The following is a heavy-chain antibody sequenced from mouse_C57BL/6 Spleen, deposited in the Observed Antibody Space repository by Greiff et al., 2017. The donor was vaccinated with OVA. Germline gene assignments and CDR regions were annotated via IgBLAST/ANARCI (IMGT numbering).Heavy chain of an antibody. CDR3: GRPGLPGTGWYFDV. CDR1: GYTFTSYW. D-gene: IGHD4-1*01. CDR2: IDPSDSYT. Sequence: VQLQQPGAELVMPGASVKLSCKASGYTFTSYWMHWVKQRPGQGLEWIGEIDPSDSYTNYNQKFKGKSTLTVDKSSSTAYMQLSSLTSEDSAVYYCGRPGLPGTGWYFDVWGTGTTVTVSS. J-gene: IGHJ1*03. V-gene: IGHV1-69*01.